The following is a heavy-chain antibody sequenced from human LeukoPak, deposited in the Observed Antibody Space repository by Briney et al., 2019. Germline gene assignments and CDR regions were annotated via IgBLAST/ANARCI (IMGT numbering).Heavy chain of an antibody. CDR2: IYHSVST. CDR3: ARGGYSSGWV. D-gene: IGHD6-19*01. CDR1: GGSISSGGYS. J-gene: IGHJ4*02. V-gene: IGHV4-30-2*01. Sequence: PSETLSLTCAVSGGSISSGGYSWSWIRQPPGKGLEWIGYIYHSVSTYYNPSPKSRVTISVDKSKNQFPLKLSSVTAADTAVYYCARGGYSSGWVWGQGTLVTVSS.